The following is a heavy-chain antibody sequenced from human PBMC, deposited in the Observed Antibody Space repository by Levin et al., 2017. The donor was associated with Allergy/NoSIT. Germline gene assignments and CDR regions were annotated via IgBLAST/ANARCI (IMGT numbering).Heavy chain of an antibody. V-gene: IGHV4-39*01. CDR2: IYYSGST. D-gene: IGHD3-3*01. Sequence: NASETLSLTCTVSGGSISSSSYYWGWIRQPPGKGLEWIGSIYYSGSTYYNPSLKSRVTISVDTSKNQFSLKLSSVTAADTAVYYCASRLDFWSGSILKNGMDVWGQGTTVTVSS. J-gene: IGHJ6*02. CDR1: GGSISSSSYY. CDR3: ASRLDFWSGSILKNGMDV.